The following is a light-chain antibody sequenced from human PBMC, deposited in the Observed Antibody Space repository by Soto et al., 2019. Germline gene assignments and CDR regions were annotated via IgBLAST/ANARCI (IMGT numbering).Light chain of an antibody. Sequence: QSALTQDASVSGSPGQSITISCTGTSSDVGGYNYVSWYQHHPGKAPKLMIYDVFTRPSGVSNRFSGSKSGNTASLTISALQAEDEADYYCNSYTSSGSPMFGGGTKVTVL. CDR2: DVF. V-gene: IGLV2-14*03. CDR1: SSDVGGYNY. CDR3: NSYTSSGSPM. J-gene: IGLJ3*02.